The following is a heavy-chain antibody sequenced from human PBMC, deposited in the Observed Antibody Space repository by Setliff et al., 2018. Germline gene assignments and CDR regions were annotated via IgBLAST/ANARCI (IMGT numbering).Heavy chain of an antibody. CDR1: GYTFTNSI. Sequence: ASVKVSCKASGYTFTNSIMNWVRQAPGQGLEWMGRISAYNGNTYHAQKFQGRLSMTTDTSTSTAYMELRSLRADDTAVYYCERLVRHCTRISCQRTSEADLWGQGTQVTVSS. J-gene: IGHJ5*02. V-gene: IGHV1-18*04. D-gene: IGHD2-15*01. CDR3: ERLVRHCTRISCQRTSEADL. CDR2: ISAYNGNT.